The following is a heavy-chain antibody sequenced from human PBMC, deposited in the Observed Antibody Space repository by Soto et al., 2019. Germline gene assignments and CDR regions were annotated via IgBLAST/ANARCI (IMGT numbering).Heavy chain of an antibody. V-gene: IGHV3-7*01. D-gene: IGHD2-2*01. J-gene: IGHJ4*02. CDR1: GFTFSSYW. Sequence: EVRLVESGGGLVQPGGSLRLSCAASGFTFSSYWMSWVRQAPGKGLEWVANIKQDGSEKYYVDSVKGRFTISRDNSKNTLYLQMNSLRAEDTAVYYCAKDSSTSCLDYWGQGTLVTVSS. CDR3: AKDSSTSCLDY. CDR2: IKQDGSEK.